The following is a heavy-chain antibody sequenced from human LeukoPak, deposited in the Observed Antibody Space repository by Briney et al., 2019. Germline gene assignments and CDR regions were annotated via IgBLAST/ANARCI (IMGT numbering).Heavy chain of an antibody. CDR1: GFVFSSYG. CDR2: LSYDGSNA. Sequence: GGSLRLSCAASGFVFSSYGMHWVRQAPGKGLEWVAFLSYDGSNAYYADSVKGRFTISRDNSKNTLYLQMNSLRAEDTAMYYCAKIGAVAGHFDYWGQGTLVTVSS. D-gene: IGHD6-19*01. CDR3: AKIGAVAGHFDY. V-gene: IGHV3-30*18. J-gene: IGHJ4*02.